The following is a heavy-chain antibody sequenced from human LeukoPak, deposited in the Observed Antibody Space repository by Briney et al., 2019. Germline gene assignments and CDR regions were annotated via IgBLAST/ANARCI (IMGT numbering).Heavy chain of an antibody. CDR2: IYYTGSI. J-gene: IGHJ5*02. Sequence: SETLSLTCTVSGGSISNYYWSWIRQPAGKGLEWIGRIYYTGSIDYNPSLRSRVTMSIDTSDNQFTLKLSSVTAADSAVYYCARDTNVYGSGYVLFDPWGQGTLVTVSS. CDR3: ARDTNVYGSGYVLFDP. CDR1: GGSISNYY. V-gene: IGHV4-4*07. D-gene: IGHD3-10*01.